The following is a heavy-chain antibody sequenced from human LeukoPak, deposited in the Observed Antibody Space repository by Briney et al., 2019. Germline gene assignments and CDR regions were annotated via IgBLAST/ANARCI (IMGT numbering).Heavy chain of an antibody. CDR2: ISAYNGNT. CDR3: AREADSYYYGSGSYSY. V-gene: IGHV1-18*01. Sequence: ASVKVSCKASGYTFTSYGISWVRQAPGQGLEWMGRISAYNGNTNYAQKLQGRVTMTTDTSTSTAYMELRSLRSDDTAVYYCAREADSYYYGSGSYSYWGQGTLVTVSS. J-gene: IGHJ4*02. D-gene: IGHD3-10*01. CDR1: GYTFTSYG.